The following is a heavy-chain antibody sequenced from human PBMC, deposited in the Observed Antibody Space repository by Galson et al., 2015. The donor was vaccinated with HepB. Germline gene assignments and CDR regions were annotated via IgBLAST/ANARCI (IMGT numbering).Heavy chain of an antibody. Sequence: SLRLSCAASGFTFSSYAMHWVRQAPGKGLEWVAVISYDGSNKYYADSVKGRFTISRDNSKNTLYLQMNSLRAEDTAVYYCARSGYSYGYYYYYMDVWGKGTTVTVSS. V-gene: IGHV3-30-3*01. CDR2: ISYDGSNK. CDR1: GFTFSSYA. D-gene: IGHD5-18*01. J-gene: IGHJ6*03. CDR3: ARSGYSYGYYYYYMDV.